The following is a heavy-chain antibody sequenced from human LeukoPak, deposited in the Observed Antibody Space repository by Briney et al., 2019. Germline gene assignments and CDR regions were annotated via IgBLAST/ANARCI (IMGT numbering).Heavy chain of an antibody. CDR1: GFTLSSYW. Sequence: PGGSLRLSCVASGFTLSSYWIHWVRQTPGKGLVWVARFNGDESNTVYAGSVKGRFTISRDNVKNTLFMQMNSLRAEDTAVYYCATLTTVDYWGQGTLVTVSS. CDR2: FNGDESNT. J-gene: IGHJ4*02. D-gene: IGHD4-17*01. CDR3: ATLTTVDY. V-gene: IGHV3-74*01.